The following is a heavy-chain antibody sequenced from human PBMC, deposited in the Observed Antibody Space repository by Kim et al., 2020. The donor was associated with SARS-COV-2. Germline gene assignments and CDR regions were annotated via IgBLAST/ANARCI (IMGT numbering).Heavy chain of an antibody. D-gene: IGHD5-12*01. CDR1: GGSISSGGYY. CDR3: ARDSGYDSVY. J-gene: IGHJ4*02. CDR2: IYYSGST. V-gene: IGHV4-31*03. Sequence: SETLSLTCTVSGGSISSGGYYWSWIRQHPGKGLEWIGYIYYSGSTYYNPSLKSRVTISVDTSKNQFSLKLSSVTAADMAVYYCARDSGYDSVYWGQGTLVTVSS.